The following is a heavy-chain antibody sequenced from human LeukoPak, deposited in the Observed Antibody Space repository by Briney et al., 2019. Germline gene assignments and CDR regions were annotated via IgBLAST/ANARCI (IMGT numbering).Heavy chain of an antibody. CDR1: GYTFTGYH. V-gene: IGHV1-2*02. J-gene: IGHJ6*03. CDR2: IYPNSGGT. D-gene: IGHD2-2*01. Sequence: GASVKVSCKASGYTFTGYHMHWVRQAPGQGLEWMGWIYPNSGGTNYAQKFQGRVTMTRDTSISTAYMELSRLRSDDTAVYYCARGKTLCSSTSCRYYYYYMDVWGKGTTVTVSS. CDR3: ARGKTLCSSTSCRYYYYYMDV.